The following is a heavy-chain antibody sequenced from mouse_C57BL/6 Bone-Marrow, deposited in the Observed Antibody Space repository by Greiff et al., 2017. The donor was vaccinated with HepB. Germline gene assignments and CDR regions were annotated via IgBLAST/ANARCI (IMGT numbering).Heavy chain of an antibody. V-gene: IGHV1-5*01. Sequence: VQLQQSGTVLARPGASVKMSCKTSGYTFTSYWMHWVKQRPGQGLEWIGAIYPGNSDTSYNQKFKGKAKLTAVTSASTAYMELSSLTNEDSAVYYCTIIYDGYYEVMDYWGQGTSVTVSS. CDR2: IYPGNSDT. CDR1: GYTFTSYW. D-gene: IGHD2-3*01. J-gene: IGHJ4*01. CDR3: TIIYDGYYEVMDY.